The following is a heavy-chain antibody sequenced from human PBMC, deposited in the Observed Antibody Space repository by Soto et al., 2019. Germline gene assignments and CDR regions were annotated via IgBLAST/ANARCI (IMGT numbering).Heavy chain of an antibody. CDR2: ISSSSSTI. CDR3: AREAQIVGATTWFDP. V-gene: IGHV3-48*01. J-gene: IGHJ5*02. Sequence: EVPLVESGGGLVQPGGSLRLSCAASGFTFSSYSMNWVRQAPGKGLEWVSYISSSSSTIYYADSVKGRFTISRDNAXXSLYLPMNSLRAADTAVYYCAREAQIVGATTWFDPWGQGTLVTVSS. D-gene: IGHD1-26*01. CDR1: GFTFSSYS.